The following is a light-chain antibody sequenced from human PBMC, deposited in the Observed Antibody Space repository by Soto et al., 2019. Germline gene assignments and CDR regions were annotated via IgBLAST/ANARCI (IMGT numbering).Light chain of an antibody. V-gene: IGLV2-23*01. CDR3: CSYAGSSTWV. CDR2: EGS. Sequence: QSALTQPASVSGSPGQSITISCTGTSSDVESYNVVSWHQQHPGKAPKLMIYEGSKRPSGVSNRFSGSKSGNTASLTISGLQAEDEADYYCCSYAGSSTWVFGGGTKLTVL. J-gene: IGLJ3*02. CDR1: SSDVESYNV.